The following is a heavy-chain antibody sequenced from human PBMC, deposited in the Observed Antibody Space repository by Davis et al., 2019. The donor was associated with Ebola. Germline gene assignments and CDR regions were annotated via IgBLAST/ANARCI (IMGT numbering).Heavy chain of an antibody. J-gene: IGHJ6*02. V-gene: IGHV1-46*01. Sequence: AASVKVSCKASGYTFTSYYMHWVRQAPGQGLEWMGIINPSGGSTSYAQKFQGRVIMTRDTSTSTVYMELSSLRSEDTAVYYCAREVVVVVAANSQYYYGMDVWGQGTTVTVSS. D-gene: IGHD2-15*01. CDR2: INPSGGST. CDR3: AREVVVVVAANSQYYYGMDV. CDR1: GYTFTSYY.